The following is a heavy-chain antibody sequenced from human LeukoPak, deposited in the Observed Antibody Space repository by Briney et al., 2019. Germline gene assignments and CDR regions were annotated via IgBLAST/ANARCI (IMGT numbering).Heavy chain of an antibody. Sequence: GRSLRLSCAASGFTFSSYGMHWVRQAPGKGLEWVAVIWYDGSNKYYADSVKGRFTISRDNSKNTLYLQVNSLRAEDTAVYYCARGSLGDFWSGYPRRNWFDPWGQGTLVTVSS. CDR3: ARGSLGDFWSGYPRRNWFDP. J-gene: IGHJ5*02. CDR2: IWYDGSNK. V-gene: IGHV3-33*01. CDR1: GFTFSSYG. D-gene: IGHD3-3*01.